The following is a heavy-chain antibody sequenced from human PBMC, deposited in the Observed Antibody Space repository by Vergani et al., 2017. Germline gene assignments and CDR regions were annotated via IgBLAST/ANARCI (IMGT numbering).Heavy chain of an antibody. CDR3: ARGQARIAALHYFDY. Sequence: QVQLVQSGAEVKKPGASVKVSCKASGYTFTGYYMHWVRQAPGQGLEWMGWINPNRGGTNYAQKFQGRVTMTRDTSISTAYMELSRLRSDDTAVYYCARGQARIAALHYFDYWGQGTLVTVSS. D-gene: IGHD6-6*01. CDR1: GYTFTGYY. V-gene: IGHV1-2*02. J-gene: IGHJ4*02. CDR2: INPNRGGT.